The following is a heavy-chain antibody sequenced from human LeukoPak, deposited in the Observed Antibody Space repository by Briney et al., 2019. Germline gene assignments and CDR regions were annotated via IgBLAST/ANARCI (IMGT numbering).Heavy chain of an antibody. J-gene: IGHJ4*02. V-gene: IGHV4-59*01. CDR3: ARVDYGDYGYFDY. Sequence: SETLSLTCTVSGGSISSYYWSWIRQPPGKGLEWIGYIYYSGSTNYNPSLKSRVTISVDTSKNQFSLKLSSVTAPDTAVYYCARVDYGDYGYFDYWGQGTLVTVSS. CDR1: GGSISSYY. CDR2: IYYSGST. D-gene: IGHD4-17*01.